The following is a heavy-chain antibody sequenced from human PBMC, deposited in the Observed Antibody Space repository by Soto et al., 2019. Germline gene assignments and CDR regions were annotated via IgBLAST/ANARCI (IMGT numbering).Heavy chain of an antibody. CDR1: GFTFSSYS. V-gene: IGHV3-21*01. CDR3: ARAPRRDILTGYYSPGWFDP. D-gene: IGHD3-9*01. Sequence: GGSLRLSCAASGFTFSSYSMNWVRQAPGKGLEWVSSISSSSSYIYYADSVKGRFTISRDNAKNSLYLQMNSLRAEDTAVYYCARAPRRDILTGYYSPGWFDPWGQGTLVTVSS. J-gene: IGHJ5*02. CDR2: ISSSSSYI.